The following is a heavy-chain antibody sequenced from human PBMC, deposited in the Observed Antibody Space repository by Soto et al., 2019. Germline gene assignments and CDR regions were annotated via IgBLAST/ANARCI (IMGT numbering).Heavy chain of an antibody. CDR2: IYYSGST. J-gene: IGHJ4*02. Sequence: PSETLSLTCTVSGGSISSSSYYWGWIRQPPGQGLEWIGSIYYSGSTYYNPSLKSRVTISVDTSKNQFSLKLSSVTAADTAVYYCAVTLIAVAGTIDYWGQGTLVTVS. V-gene: IGHV4-39*01. CDR3: AVTLIAVAGTIDY. CDR1: GGSISSSSYY. D-gene: IGHD6-19*01.